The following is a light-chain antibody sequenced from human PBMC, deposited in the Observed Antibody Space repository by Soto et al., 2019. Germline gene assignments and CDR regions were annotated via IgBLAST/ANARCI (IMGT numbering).Light chain of an antibody. CDR1: QSISGNY. CDR2: GAS. CDR3: QQYVNSVT. J-gene: IGKJ5*01. V-gene: IGKV3-20*01. Sequence: APRTLNISPGERATLSCRASQSISGNYLAWYQQKPGQAPRLLIYGASNRATGIPERFSGSGSGTDFTLTIGRLEPQDSAMYYCQQYVNSVTFGQGTRLEI.